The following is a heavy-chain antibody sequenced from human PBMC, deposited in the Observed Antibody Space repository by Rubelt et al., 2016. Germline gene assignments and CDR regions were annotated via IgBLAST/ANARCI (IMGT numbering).Heavy chain of an antibody. D-gene: IGHD6-13*01. CDR3: ARLRYSSSWTSWFDP. CDR2: ISYSGST. V-gene: IGHV4-59*05. CDR1: GGSISSYY. J-gene: IGHJ5*02. Sequence: QVHLQESGPGLVKPSATLPLTCTVSGGSISSYYWSWIRQPPGKGLEWIGSISYSGSTYYNPSLKSRVTISVDTSKNQFSLKLSSVTAADTAVYYCARLRYSSSWTSWFDPWGQGTLVTVSS.